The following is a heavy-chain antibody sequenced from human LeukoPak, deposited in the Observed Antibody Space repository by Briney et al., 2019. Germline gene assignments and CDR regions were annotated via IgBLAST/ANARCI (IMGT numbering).Heavy chain of an antibody. CDR1: GYTFTGYY. Sequence: ASVKVSCKASGYTFTGYYMDWVRQAHGQGLEWMGWINPNSGGTNYAQKFQGRVTMTRDTSITTAYMELSRLTSDDTAVYYCARTRGGYSYGYPGYFQHWGQGTLVTVSS. V-gene: IGHV1-2*02. D-gene: IGHD5-18*01. CDR2: INPNSGGT. CDR3: ARTRGGYSYGYPGYFQH. J-gene: IGHJ1*01.